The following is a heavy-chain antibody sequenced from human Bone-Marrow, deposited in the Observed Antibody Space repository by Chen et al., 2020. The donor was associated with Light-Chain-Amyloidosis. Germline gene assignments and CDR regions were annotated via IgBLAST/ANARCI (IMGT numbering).Heavy chain of an antibody. J-gene: IGHJ3*02. Sequence: ESGPTLVKPTQTLTLTCTFSGFSLTTSGVGVGWIRQPPGKAPEWLTLIYWNDDKRYSPSLKSRLTITKDTSKNQVVLTMTNMDPVDTGTYYCVHKKYSDSSDYRRMPFDIWGQGTMVTVSS. CDR2: IYWNDDK. CDR3: VHKKYSDSSDYRRMPFDI. V-gene: IGHV2-5*04. D-gene: IGHD3-22*01. CDR1: GFSLTTSGVG.